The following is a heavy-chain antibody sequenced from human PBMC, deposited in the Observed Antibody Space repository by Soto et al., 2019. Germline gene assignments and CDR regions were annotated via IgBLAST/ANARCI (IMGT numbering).Heavy chain of an antibody. Sequence: PPETLCLTCSVSGGSISSYYWSWIRPPPGTGLEWIAYIYYSGSTSYNPSLKSRVSISLDTSKNQFSLKLSSVTAADTAVYYCARTYDGSGPNSGGYGFDIWGQGTMVTVSS. CDR3: ARTYDGSGPNSGGYGFDI. CDR2: IYYSGST. D-gene: IGHD3-22*01. CDR1: GGSISSYY. J-gene: IGHJ3*02. V-gene: IGHV4-59*01.